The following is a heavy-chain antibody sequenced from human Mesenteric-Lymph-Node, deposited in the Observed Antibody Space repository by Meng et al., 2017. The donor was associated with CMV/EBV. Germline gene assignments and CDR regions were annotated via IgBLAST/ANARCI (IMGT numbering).Heavy chain of an antibody. V-gene: IGHV3-30*02. CDR3: GRLIIGTYTVN. Sequence: GESLKISCAASAFSFSSSGMHWVRQAPGRGLEWVAFVRYDGDKIIYANSVKGRFTIYRDNSKNTLYLQMNSLRVEDTAVYYCGRLIIGTYTVNWGQGTLVTVSS. D-gene: IGHD1-7*01. CDR2: VRYDGDKI. J-gene: IGHJ4*02. CDR1: AFSFSSSG.